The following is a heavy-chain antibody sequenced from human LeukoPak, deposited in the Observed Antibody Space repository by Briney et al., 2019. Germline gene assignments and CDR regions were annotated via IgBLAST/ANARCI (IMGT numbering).Heavy chain of an antibody. CDR2: ISSSSSYI. V-gene: IGHV3-21*01. D-gene: IGHD2-15*01. CDR1: GFTFSSYS. CDR3: ARAPSRYCSGGSCYGNA. Sequence: PGGSLRLSCAASGFTFSSYSMNWVRQAPGKGLEWVSSISSSSSYIYYADSAKGRFTISRDNAKNSLYLQMNSLRAEDTAVYYCARAPSRYCSGGSCYGNAWGQGTLVTVSS. J-gene: IGHJ4*02.